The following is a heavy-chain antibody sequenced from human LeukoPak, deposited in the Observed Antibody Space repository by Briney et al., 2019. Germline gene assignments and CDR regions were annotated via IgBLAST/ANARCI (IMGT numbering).Heavy chain of an antibody. CDR3: ARVGYSGYEGGRRAFDY. CDR1: GGSISSYY. CDR2: IYYSGST. J-gene: IGHJ4*02. D-gene: IGHD5-12*01. V-gene: IGHV4-59*08. Sequence: PSETLSLTCTVSGGSISSYYWSWIRQPPGKGLEWIGYIYYSGSTNYNPSLKSRVTISVDTSKNQFSLKLSSVTAADTAVYYCARVGYSGYEGGRRAFDYWGQGTLVTVSS.